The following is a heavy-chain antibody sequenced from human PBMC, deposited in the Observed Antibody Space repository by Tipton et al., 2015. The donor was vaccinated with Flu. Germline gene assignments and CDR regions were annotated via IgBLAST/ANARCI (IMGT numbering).Heavy chain of an antibody. V-gene: IGHV3-66*02. CDR2: IFSGGST. CDR3: ARMVGSRSTEIDY. Sequence: AVSGFTVSGNYMSWVRQGPGKGLEWVSSIFSGGSTYYADSVKGRFTISRDNSKNTLDLQMNSLRSEDTAMYYCARMVGSRSTEIDYWGQGTLVTVSS. CDR1: GFTVSGNY. D-gene: IGHD2-15*01. J-gene: IGHJ4*02.